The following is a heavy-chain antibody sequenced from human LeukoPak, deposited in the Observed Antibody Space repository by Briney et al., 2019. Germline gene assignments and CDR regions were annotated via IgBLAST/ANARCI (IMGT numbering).Heavy chain of an antibody. J-gene: IGHJ4*02. CDR2: IYLGDSDT. V-gene: IGHV5-51*01. CDR1: GYTFTYYW. D-gene: IGHD5-24*01. Sequence: GESLKISCKVFGYTFTYYWIGWVRQMPEKVLEWMGIIYLGDSDTRYSASFQGQVTISADKSISTAYLQWSSLRASDTAMYYCARCGEMATISSCYFDYWGQGTLVTVSS. CDR3: ARCGEMATISSCYFDY.